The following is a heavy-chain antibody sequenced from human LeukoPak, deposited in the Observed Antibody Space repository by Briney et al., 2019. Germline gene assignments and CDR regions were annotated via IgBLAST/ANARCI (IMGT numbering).Heavy chain of an antibody. D-gene: IGHD2-21*02. J-gene: IGHJ2*01. CDR2: ISAYNGNT. CDR1: GYTFTSYG. Sequence: GASVKVSCKASGYTFTSYGISWVRQAPGQGLEWMGWISAYNGNTNYAQKLQGRVTMTTDTSTSTVYMELSSLRSEDTAVYYCAREGGDLGGYFDLWGRGTLVTVSS. V-gene: IGHV1-18*01. CDR3: AREGGDLGGYFDL.